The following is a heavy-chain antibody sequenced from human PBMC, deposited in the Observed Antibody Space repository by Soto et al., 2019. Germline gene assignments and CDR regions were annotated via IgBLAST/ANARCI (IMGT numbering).Heavy chain of an antibody. CDR1: GGTFSSYA. Sequence: SVKVSCKASGGTFSSYAISWVRQAPGQGREWMGGIILIFGTANYAQKVQGRVTITADESTSTAYMELSSLRSEDTAVYYCANSIAVAGNLREFLRLPFDYWGQGTLVTVSS. J-gene: IGHJ4*01. CDR3: ANSIAVAGNLREFLRLPFDY. CDR2: IILIFGTA. V-gene: IGHV1-69*13. D-gene: IGHD6-19*01.